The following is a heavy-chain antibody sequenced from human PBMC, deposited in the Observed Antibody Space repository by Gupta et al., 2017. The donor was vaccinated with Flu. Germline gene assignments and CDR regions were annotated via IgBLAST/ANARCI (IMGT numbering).Heavy chain of an antibody. Sequence: HWVRQAPGKGLEWVAVISYDGSKKFYADSVKGRFTLSRDNSNSTLFLQMNSLRVDDTAVYYCTKEAARFVVGPRSNSVLDYWGQGALVTVSS. CDR2: ISYDGSKK. CDR3: TKEAARFVVGPRSNSVLDY. V-gene: IGHV3-30*04. J-gene: IGHJ4*02. D-gene: IGHD1-26*01.